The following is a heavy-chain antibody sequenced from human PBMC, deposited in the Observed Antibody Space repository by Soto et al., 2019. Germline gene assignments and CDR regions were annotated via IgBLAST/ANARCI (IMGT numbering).Heavy chain of an antibody. J-gene: IGHJ4*02. Sequence: VQLVQSGAEVKSPGASVKVSCRSSGYSFTTYGFSWVRQAPGRGLEWMGYISGYGGITYYAEKFRGRVIMTTDTSTTTAYLDLRSLRSDDTAVYYCATYYTGSGSYYRFDSWGQGTLVTVSS. CDR3: ATYYTGSGSYYRFDS. V-gene: IGHV1-18*01. CDR2: ISGYGGIT. D-gene: IGHD3-10*01. CDR1: GYSFTTYG.